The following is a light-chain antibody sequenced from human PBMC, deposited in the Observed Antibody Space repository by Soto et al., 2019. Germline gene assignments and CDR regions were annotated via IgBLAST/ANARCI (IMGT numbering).Light chain of an antibody. J-gene: IGKJ1*01. CDR1: QNLGTLY. CDR3: QQYLTSPKT. Sequence: EIVLTQSPGTLSLSPGERGTLSCRASQNLGTLYLAWFQQKSGQAPRLLIYSASRRATGIPDRFTGSGSGTDFTLTINRVEPEDFAVYFCQQYLTSPKTFGQGTKVEVK. CDR2: SAS. V-gene: IGKV3-20*01.